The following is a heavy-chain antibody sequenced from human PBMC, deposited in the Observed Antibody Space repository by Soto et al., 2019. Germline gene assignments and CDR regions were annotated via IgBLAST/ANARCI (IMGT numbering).Heavy chain of an antibody. J-gene: IGHJ6*02. CDR3: ARGRGSAARSYYYYGMDV. CDR2: IYYSGST. V-gene: IGHV4-59*01. D-gene: IGHD6-6*01. CDR1: GASISRYY. Sequence: ELRSLSGTVSGASISRYYCGCIRQPPGKGLEWIGYIYYSGSTNYNPSLKSRVTISVDTSKNQFSLKLRSVTAADTAVYYCARGRGSAARSYYYYGMDVWGQGTTVTVSS.